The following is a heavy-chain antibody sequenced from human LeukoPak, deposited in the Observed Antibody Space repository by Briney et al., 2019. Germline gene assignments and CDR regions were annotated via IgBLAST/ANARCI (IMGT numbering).Heavy chain of an antibody. CDR1: GYSFTSYW. J-gene: IGHJ4*02. CDR2: IYPGDSDT. Sequence: GESLKISCRGFGYSFTSYWIAWVRQMPGKGLEWMGIIYPGDSDTRYGPSFQGLVTFSADKSISTAYLQWSSLKASDTAMYYCARHIQGSSWHLDYWGQGTLVTVSS. D-gene: IGHD6-13*01. CDR3: ARHIQGSSWHLDY. V-gene: IGHV5-51*01.